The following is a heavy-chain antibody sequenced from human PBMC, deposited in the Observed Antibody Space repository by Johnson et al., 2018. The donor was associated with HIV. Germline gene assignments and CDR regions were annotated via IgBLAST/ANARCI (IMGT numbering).Heavy chain of an antibody. CDR3: AKDRYSSSPDSFDI. D-gene: IGHD6-13*01. CDR2: ISSSGSTI. CDR1: GFTFSDYY. V-gene: IGHV3-11*04. Sequence: HVKLVESGGGLVKPGGSLRLSCAASGFTFSDYYMSWIRQAPGKGLEWVSYISSSGSTIYYADSVKGRFTISRDNSKNTLYLQMNSLRAEDTAVYYCAKDRYSSSPDSFDIWGQGTMVTVSS. J-gene: IGHJ3*02.